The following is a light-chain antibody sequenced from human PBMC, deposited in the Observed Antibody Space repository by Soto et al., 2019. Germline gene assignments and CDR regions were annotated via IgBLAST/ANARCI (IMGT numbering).Light chain of an antibody. J-gene: IGLJ1*01. CDR1: SSDVGNYNL. CDR2: EVT. Sequence: QSALTQPASVSGSPGQSITISCTGTSSDVGNYNLVSWYQQHPDKAPKLMIYEVTKRPSGVSNRFSGSKSGNTASLTIFGFQAEDQADYHCSSYAGSVTHYVFGAGTKVTV. V-gene: IGLV2-23*02. CDR3: SSYAGSVTHYV.